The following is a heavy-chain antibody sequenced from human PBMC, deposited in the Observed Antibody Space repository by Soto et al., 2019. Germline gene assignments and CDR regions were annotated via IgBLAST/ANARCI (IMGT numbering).Heavy chain of an antibody. CDR3: AREPWDCSSTSCYPFVHWFDP. CDR1: GFTFSSYS. J-gene: IGHJ5*02. CDR2: ISSSSSYI. D-gene: IGHD2-2*01. Sequence: GGSLRLSCAASGFTFSSYSMNWVRQAPGKGLEWVSSISSSSSYIYYADSVKGRFTISRDNAKNSLYLQMNSLRAEDTVVYYCAREPWDCSSTSCYPFVHWFDPWGQGTLVTVSS. V-gene: IGHV3-21*01.